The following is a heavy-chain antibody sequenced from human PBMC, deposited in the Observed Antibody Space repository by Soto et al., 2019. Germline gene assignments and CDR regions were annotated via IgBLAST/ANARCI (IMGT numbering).Heavy chain of an antibody. CDR2: IYHGGSA. J-gene: IGHJ3*02. Sequence: NPSETLSLTCVVSDYPITSDYYWAWIRQPPGKGLEWIGSIYHGGSAYYNPPLNSRVTILVDTSNKQVSLRVTSVTAADTAVYYCARYRYYFDASGNYRTHAFDIWGPGTLVTVSS. D-gene: IGHD3-22*01. CDR1: DYPITSDYY. CDR3: ARYRYYFDASGNYRTHAFDI. V-gene: IGHV4-38-2*01.